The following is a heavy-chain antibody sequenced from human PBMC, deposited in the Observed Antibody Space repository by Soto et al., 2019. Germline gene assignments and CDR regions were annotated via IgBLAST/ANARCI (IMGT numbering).Heavy chain of an antibody. CDR2: IYYSGST. D-gene: IGHD2-2*02. CDR1: GGSISSGDYY. CDR3: ARERIVVVTAAIIYYYYGMDV. Sequence: PSETLSLTGTVSGGSISSGDYYWSWILQPPGKGLELIGYIYYSGSTYYNPSLKSRFTISVDTSKNQFSLKLSSVTAADTAVYYCARERIVVVTAAIIYYYYGMDVWGQGTTVTVSS. V-gene: IGHV4-30-4*01. J-gene: IGHJ6*02.